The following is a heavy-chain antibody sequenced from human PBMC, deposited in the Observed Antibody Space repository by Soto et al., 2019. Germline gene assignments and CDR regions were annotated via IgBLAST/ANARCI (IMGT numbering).Heavy chain of an antibody. CDR1: GFDASVNF. Sequence: EVQLVESGGTLVQPGGSLKLSCAASGFDASVNFMTWVRQAPGKGLEWVTAINNAGSTFYADSVKGRFSISRDDSKNTLYLQMNSLRVEDPAMYYCVRENYYYGMDVWGQGTAVTVSS. V-gene: IGHV3-66*01. J-gene: IGHJ6*02. CDR2: INNAGST. CDR3: VRENYYYGMDV.